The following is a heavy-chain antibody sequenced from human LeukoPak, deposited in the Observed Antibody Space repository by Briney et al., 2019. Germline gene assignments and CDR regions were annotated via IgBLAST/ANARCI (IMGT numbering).Heavy chain of an antibody. Sequence: SETLSLTCTVFGDSISRSSYYWGWLPQPPGKGLAWIVRIYYSGTTYYSSSIKSRVTISVDTSKNQFSLQRRSVTAADTAVYYCARQLLPAAGGGGYCDYWGQGTRVSVSS. CDR1: GDSISRSSYY. J-gene: IGHJ4*02. CDR2: IYYSGTT. V-gene: IGHV4-39*01. D-gene: IGHD6-13*01. CDR3: ARQLLPAAGGGGYCDY.